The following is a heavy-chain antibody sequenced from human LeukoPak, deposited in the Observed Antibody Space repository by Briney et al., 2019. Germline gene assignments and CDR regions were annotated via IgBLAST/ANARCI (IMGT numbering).Heavy chain of an antibody. V-gene: IGHV1-8*01. CDR3: AREVDIVVVPAAIRSPKYYYYYYMDV. Sequence: GASVKVSCKASGYTFTSYNINWVRQATGQGLEWMGWMNPNSGNTGYAQKFQGRVTMTRNTSISTAYMELSSLRSEDTAVYYCAREVDIVVVPAAIRSPKYYYYYYMDVWGKGTTVTVSS. D-gene: IGHD2-2*01. CDR2: MNPNSGNT. J-gene: IGHJ6*03. CDR1: GYTFTSYN.